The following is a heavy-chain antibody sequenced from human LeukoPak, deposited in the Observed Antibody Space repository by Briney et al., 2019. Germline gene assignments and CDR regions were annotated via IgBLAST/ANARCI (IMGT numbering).Heavy chain of an antibody. CDR1: GYTFTGYY. V-gene: IGHV1-2*02. CDR2: INPNSGGT. Sequence: GASVKVSCKASGYTFTGYYMHWVRQAAGQGLEGMRWINPNSGGTNYAQKFQGRVTMTRDTSISAAYMELSRLRSDDTAVYYCARDSGYGGNSIDYWGQGTLVTVSS. D-gene: IGHD4-23*01. CDR3: ARDSGYGGNSIDY. J-gene: IGHJ4*02.